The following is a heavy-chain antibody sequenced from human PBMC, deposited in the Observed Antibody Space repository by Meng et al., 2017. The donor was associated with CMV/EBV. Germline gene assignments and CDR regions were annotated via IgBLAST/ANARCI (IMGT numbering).Heavy chain of an antibody. CDR1: GFTFSSYA. Sequence: GESLKISCAASGFTFSSYAMHWVRQAPGKGLEWVAVISYDGSNKYYADSVKGRFTISRDNSKNTLYLQMNSLRAEDTAVYYCARDTYYDILTGYYSPRGVDYWGQGTLVTVSS. D-gene: IGHD3-9*01. CDR2: ISYDGSNK. J-gene: IGHJ4*02. V-gene: IGHV3-30-3*01. CDR3: ARDTYYDILTGYYSPRGVDY.